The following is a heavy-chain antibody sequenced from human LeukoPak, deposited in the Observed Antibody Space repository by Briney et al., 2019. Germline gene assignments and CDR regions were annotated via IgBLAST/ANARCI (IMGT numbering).Heavy chain of an antibody. J-gene: IGHJ3*01. Sequence: PSETLSLTCSVSGGSINSYYWNWIRQPPGKGLELIGYIYYSGSPTYNPSLKSRVTISVDTSKNQFSLQLSSVTAADTAVYYCAGDVMSTALDAFDVWGQGTMVTVSS. CDR2: IYYSGSP. D-gene: IGHD1-1*01. CDR3: AGDVMSTALDAFDV. V-gene: IGHV4-59*01. CDR1: GGSINSYY.